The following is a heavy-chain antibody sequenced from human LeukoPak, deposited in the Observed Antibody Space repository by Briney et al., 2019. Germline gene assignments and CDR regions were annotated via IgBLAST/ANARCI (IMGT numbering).Heavy chain of an antibody. Sequence: SETLSLTCAVYGGSFSGYYWSWIRQPPGKGLEWIGEINHSGSTNYNPSLKSRVTISVDTSKNQFSLKLSSVTAADTAVYYCARDSCSSTSCYQGNFDPWGQGTLVTVSS. J-gene: IGHJ5*02. D-gene: IGHD2-2*01. CDR1: GGSFSGYY. V-gene: IGHV4-34*01. CDR3: ARDSCSSTSCYQGNFDP. CDR2: INHSGST.